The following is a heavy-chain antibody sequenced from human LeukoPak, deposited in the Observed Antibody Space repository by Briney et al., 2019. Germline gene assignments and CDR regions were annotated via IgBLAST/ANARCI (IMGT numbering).Heavy chain of an antibody. CDR1: GGSFSGYY. V-gene: IGHV4-34*01. CDR3: ARGLTYYYDSKAHTMAY. CDR2: INHSGST. Sequence: SETLSLTCAVYGGSFSGYYWSWIRPPPGKGLEWIGEINHSGSTNYNPSLKSRVTISVDTSKNQFSLKLSSVTAADTAVYYCARGLTYYYDSKAHTMAYWGQGTLVTVSS. J-gene: IGHJ4*02. D-gene: IGHD3-22*01.